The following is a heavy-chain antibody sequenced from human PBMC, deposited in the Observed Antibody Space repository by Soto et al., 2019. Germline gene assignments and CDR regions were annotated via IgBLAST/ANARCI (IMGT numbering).Heavy chain of an antibody. V-gene: IGHV4-31*03. J-gene: IGHJ5*02. CDR1: GDPIRSGDYY. CDR2: VYYSGGT. Sequence: SETLSLTCTVSGDPIRSGDYYWSWIRQHPLKGLEWIGYVYYSGGTYYNPSLESRLTISLDTSKNQFSLKLTSATAADTAVYYCARDLSPWGQGTLVTVSS. CDR3: ARDLSP.